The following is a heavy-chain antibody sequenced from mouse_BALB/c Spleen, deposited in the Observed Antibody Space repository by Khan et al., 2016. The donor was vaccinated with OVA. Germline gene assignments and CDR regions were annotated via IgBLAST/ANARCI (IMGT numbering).Heavy chain of an antibody. V-gene: IGHV5-17*02. CDR2: ISGDSSTI. CDR1: GFTFNNYG. J-gene: IGHJ2*01. CDR3: ATSYFYGSYFNY. D-gene: IGHD1-1*01. Sequence: EVELVESGGGLVQPGGSRKLSCAASGFTFNNYGMHWVRQAPEKGLEWVAYISGDSSTINYDDSVKGRFTISRDNPKNTLFLQMTSLMSEDTAMYYCATSYFYGSYFNYWGPGTTLTVS.